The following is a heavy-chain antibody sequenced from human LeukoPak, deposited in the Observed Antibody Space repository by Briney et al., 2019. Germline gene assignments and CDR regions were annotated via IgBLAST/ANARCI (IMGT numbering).Heavy chain of an antibody. CDR2: INHSGST. J-gene: IGHJ4*02. V-gene: IGHV4-34*01. CDR3: ARGARLLYRDFDY. Sequence: SETLSLTCAVYGGSFSGYYWSSIRQPPAKGLEWIGEINHSGSTNYNPSLKSRVTISVDTSKNQFSLKLSSVTAADTAVYYCARGARLLYRDFDYWGQGTLVTVSS. CDR1: GGSFSGYY. D-gene: IGHD2/OR15-2a*01.